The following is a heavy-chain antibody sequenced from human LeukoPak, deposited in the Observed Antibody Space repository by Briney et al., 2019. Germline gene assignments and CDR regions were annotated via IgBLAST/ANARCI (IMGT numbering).Heavy chain of an antibody. Sequence: PGGSLRLSCAASGFTFSSYSMNWVRQAPGKGLEWVSSISSSSSYIYYADSVKGRFTISGDNAKNSLYLQMNSLRAEDTAVYYCARDDPRPEYSSRLFPFYYYYGMDVWGQGTTVTVSS. D-gene: IGHD6-13*01. CDR1: GFTFSSYS. CDR2: ISSSSSYI. CDR3: ARDDPRPEYSSRLFPFYYYYGMDV. J-gene: IGHJ6*02. V-gene: IGHV3-21*01.